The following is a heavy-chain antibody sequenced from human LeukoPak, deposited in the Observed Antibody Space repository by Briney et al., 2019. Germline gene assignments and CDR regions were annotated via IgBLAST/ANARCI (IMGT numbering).Heavy chain of an antibody. J-gene: IGHJ6*03. Sequence: GASVKVSCKASGYTFTSYGISWVRQAPGQGLEWMGWTSAYNGNTNYAQKLQGRVTMTTDTSTSTAYMELRSLRSDDTAVYYCARVVDSSGWYGYYYYYMDVWGKGTTVTVSS. V-gene: IGHV1-18*01. D-gene: IGHD6-19*01. CDR2: TSAYNGNT. CDR1: GYTFTSYG. CDR3: ARVVDSSGWYGYYYYYMDV.